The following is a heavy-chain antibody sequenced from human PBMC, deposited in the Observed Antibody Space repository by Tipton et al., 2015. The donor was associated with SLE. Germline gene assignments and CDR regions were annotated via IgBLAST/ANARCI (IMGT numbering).Heavy chain of an antibody. CDR3: ASRRILYCSTTSCYTMGVDY. V-gene: IGHV4-39*01. J-gene: IGHJ4*02. CDR1: GDSVSSSAYY. Sequence: TLSLTCTVSGDSVSSSAYYWDWIRQSPGKGLEWIGSIYYTGNTFYNPSLKSRVTMSVDTSKNQFSLKLSSVTAADTAVYYCASRRILYCSTTSCYTMGVDYWGQGTLVTVSS. CDR2: IYYTGNT. D-gene: IGHD2-2*02.